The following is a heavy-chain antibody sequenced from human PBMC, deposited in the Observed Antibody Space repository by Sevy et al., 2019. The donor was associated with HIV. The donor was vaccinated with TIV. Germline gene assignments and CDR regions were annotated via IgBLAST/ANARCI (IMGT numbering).Heavy chain of an antibody. CDR2: ISSSSSYI. Sequence: GGSLRLSCAASGFTFSSYSMNWVRQAPGKGLEWVSSISSSSSYIYYADSVEGRLTISRDNAKNSLYLQMNSLRAEDTAVYYCARGYCTGGVCSYIGGDFDYWGQGTLVTVSS. V-gene: IGHV3-21*01. CDR3: ARGYCTGGVCSYIGGDFDY. CDR1: GFTFSSYS. J-gene: IGHJ4*02. D-gene: IGHD2-8*02.